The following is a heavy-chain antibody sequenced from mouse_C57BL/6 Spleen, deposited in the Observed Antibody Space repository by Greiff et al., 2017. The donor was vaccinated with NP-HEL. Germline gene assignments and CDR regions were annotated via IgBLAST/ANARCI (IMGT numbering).Heavy chain of an antibody. V-gene: IGHV14-1*01. CDR1: GFNIKDYY. CDR2: IDPEDGDT. J-gene: IGHJ4*01. D-gene: IGHD1-1*01. Sequence: VQLQQSGAELVRPGASVKLSCTASGFNIKDYYMHWVKQRPEQGLEWIGRIDPEDGDTEYAPKFQGKATMTADTSSNTAYLQLSSLTSEDTAVYYCTTGGYYGSSCYYAMDYWGQGTSVTVSS. CDR3: TTGGYYGSSCYYAMDY.